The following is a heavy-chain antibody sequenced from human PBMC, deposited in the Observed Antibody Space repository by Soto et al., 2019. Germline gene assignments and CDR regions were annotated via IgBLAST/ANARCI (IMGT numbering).Heavy chain of an antibody. CDR3: ARGGGTSSSWYDS. D-gene: IGHD6-13*01. CDR1: GDSVSSNIAA. Sequence: QVQLQQSGPELVKPSQTLSLTCAISGDSVSSNIAAWNWIRQSPSRGLEWLGRTCYRSKWYNDYAVSVKSRIIINTDTSKNQFSLQLNSVTPEDTAVYYCARGGGTSSSWYDSWGQGSLVTVSS. V-gene: IGHV6-1*01. CDR2: TCYRSKWYN. J-gene: IGHJ5*01.